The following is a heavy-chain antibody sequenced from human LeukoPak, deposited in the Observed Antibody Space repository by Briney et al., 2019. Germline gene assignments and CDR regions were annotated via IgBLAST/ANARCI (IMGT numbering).Heavy chain of an antibody. CDR1: GGSISSYH. D-gene: IGHD6-19*01. CDR3: ARQYSSGWDTVDAFDI. V-gene: IGHV4-59*08. CDR2: IYYSGST. Sequence: SETLSLTCTVSGGSISSYHWSWIRQPPGKGLEWIGYIYYSGSTNYNPSLKSRVTISVDTSKNQFSPKLSSVTAADTAVYYCARQYSSGWDTVDAFDIWGQGTMVTVSS. J-gene: IGHJ3*02.